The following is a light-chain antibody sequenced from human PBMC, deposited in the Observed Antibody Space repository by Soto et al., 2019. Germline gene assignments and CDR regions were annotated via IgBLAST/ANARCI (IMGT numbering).Light chain of an antibody. CDR1: QNVDSNY. V-gene: IGKV3-20*01. CDR2: GAS. J-gene: IGKJ2*01. Sequence: EIVLTQSPGTLTLSPGERATLSCRASQNVDSNYLAWYQQKPGQAPRLLMYGASNRATGIPDRFSGTGSGTDFTLTISRLEPEDFAVYYCQQYGISPYTFGLGTLLEIK. CDR3: QQYGISPYT.